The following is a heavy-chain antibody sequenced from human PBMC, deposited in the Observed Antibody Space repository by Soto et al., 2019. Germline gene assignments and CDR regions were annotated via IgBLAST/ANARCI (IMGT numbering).Heavy chain of an antibody. V-gene: IGHV3-49*04. CDR2: IRNRAYHGTT. J-gene: IGHJ1*01. CDR1: GFTFENYA. Sequence: PGGSLRLSCSGSGFTFENYAVSWVRQAPGKGLEWLGVIRNRAYHGTTEYAPSVEGRFTISRDDSKDIAYLHMTSLQTDDTGVYFCTTWSPPDDLLNSWGQGTVGTSPQ. CDR3: TTWSPPDDLLNS. D-gene: IGHD1-1*01.